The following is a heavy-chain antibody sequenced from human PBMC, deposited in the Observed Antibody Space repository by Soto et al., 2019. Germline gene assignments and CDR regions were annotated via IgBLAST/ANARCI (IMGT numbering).Heavy chain of an antibody. D-gene: IGHD3-10*01. CDR1: GGSISSYY. J-gene: IGHJ6*03. CDR2: IYYSGST. V-gene: IGHV4-59*08. CDR3: ARHGSGSYYNYYYYMDV. Sequence: SETLSLTCTVSGGSISSYYWSWIRQPPGKELEWIGYIYYSGSTNYNPSLKGRVTISVDTSKNQFSLKLSSVTAADTAVYYCARHGSGSYYNYYYYMDVWGKGTTVTVSS.